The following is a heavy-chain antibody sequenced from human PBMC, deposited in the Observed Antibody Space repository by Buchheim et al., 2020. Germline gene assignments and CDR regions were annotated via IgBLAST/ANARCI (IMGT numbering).Heavy chain of an antibody. CDR2: ISYDGSNK. D-gene: IGHD2-15*01. CDR3: ARSVVVVAAPFDY. Sequence: QVQLVESGGGVVQPGRSLRLSCAASGFTFSSYAMHWVRQAPGKGLEWVAVISYDGSNKYYADSVTGRFTISRDNSKNTRYLQMNSLRAEDTAVYYCARSVVVVAAPFDYWGQGTL. J-gene: IGHJ4*02. CDR1: GFTFSSYA. V-gene: IGHV3-30-3*01.